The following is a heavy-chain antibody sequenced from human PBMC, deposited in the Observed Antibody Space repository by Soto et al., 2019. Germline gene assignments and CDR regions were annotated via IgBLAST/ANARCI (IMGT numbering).Heavy chain of an antibody. D-gene: IGHD7-27*01. CDR2: ITGSGVST. V-gene: IGHV3-23*01. Sequence: PGGSLRLSCAGSGFTFSNYAMTWVRQAPGKGLEWVSAITGSGVSTYYADSVKGRVTISRDNSKDTAYVEMNSLRAEDTAVYYCAKQLTGEGGFLENWGQGTQVTVSS. CDR3: AKQLTGEGGFLEN. J-gene: IGHJ4*02. CDR1: GFTFSNYA.